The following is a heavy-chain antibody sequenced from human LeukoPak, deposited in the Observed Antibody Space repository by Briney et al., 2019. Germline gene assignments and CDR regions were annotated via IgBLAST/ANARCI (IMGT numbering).Heavy chain of an antibody. Sequence: AWVNVSCAASVGTFSSYTISGVRQAPGRGLECRGRIFPILGIANYAQKFQSRVTITANNSTNTALMELSSMGSEETEFYYCGRWTFGVVVVGFDYWGQGTLVTVSS. J-gene: IGHJ4*02. V-gene: IGHV1-69*02. CDR2: IFPILGIA. D-gene: IGHD2-15*01. CDR3: GRWTFGVVVVGFDY. CDR1: VGTFSSYT.